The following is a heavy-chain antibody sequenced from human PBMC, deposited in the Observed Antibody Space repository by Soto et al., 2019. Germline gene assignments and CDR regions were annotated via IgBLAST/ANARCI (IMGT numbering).Heavy chain of an antibody. CDR3: ARTILDYYGSGSYITSYQINWFDP. CDR1: GGSISSYY. V-gene: IGHV4-59*08. J-gene: IGHJ5*02. CDR2: IYYSGST. D-gene: IGHD3-10*01. Sequence: SETLSLTCTVSGGSISSYYWSWIRQPPGKGLEWIGYIYYSGSTNYNPSLKSRVTISVDTSKNQFSLKLSSVTAADTAVYYCARTILDYYGSGSYITSYQINWFDPWGQGTLVTVSS.